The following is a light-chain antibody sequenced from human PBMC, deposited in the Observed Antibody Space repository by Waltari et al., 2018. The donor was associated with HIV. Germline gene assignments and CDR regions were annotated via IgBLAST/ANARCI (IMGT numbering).Light chain of an antibody. CDR2: AAS. CDR1: RSVSSNY. Sequence: ENVLTQSPGTLSLSPGERATLSCRASRSVSSNYLTWYQQRPGQAPSLLIYAASTRATAIPDRVSGSGSGTDFTLTISRLEPEDFAVYYCQQYGTSPYTFGQGTKVEI. J-gene: IGKJ2*01. V-gene: IGKV3-20*01. CDR3: QQYGTSPYT.